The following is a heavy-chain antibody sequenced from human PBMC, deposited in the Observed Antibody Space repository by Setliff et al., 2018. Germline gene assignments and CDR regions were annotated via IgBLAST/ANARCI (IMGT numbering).Heavy chain of an antibody. CDR3: ASDHYGSGTYDY. V-gene: IGHV4-59*01. J-gene: IGHJ4*02. Sequence: SETLSLTCTVSDGSLSTYYWSWIRQPPGKGLEFIGYVYYSGTANYSPSLRSRLTISVDTSKNQFSLKLRSVTAADTAVYYCASDHYGSGTYDYWGQGTLVTVSS. D-gene: IGHD3-10*01. CDR2: VYYSGTA. CDR1: DGSLSTYY.